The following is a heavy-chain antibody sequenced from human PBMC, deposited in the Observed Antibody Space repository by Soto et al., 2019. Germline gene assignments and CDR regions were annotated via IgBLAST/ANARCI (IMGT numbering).Heavy chain of an antibody. D-gene: IGHD5-12*01. V-gene: IGHV1-2*02. CDR2: INPNSGGT. CDR3: AIPVATMDGYYFDY. CDR1: GYTFTGYY. J-gene: IGHJ4*02. Sequence: ASVKVSCKASGYTFTGYYMHWVRQAPGQGLEWMGWINPNSGGTNYAQKFQGRVTMTRDTSISTAYMELSRLRSDDTAVYYCAIPVATMDGYYFDYWGQGTLVTVAS.